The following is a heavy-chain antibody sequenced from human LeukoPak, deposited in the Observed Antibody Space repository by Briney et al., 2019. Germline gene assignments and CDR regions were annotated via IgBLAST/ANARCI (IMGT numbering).Heavy chain of an antibody. Sequence: PSETLSLTCAVSGGSISTYYWTWIRQPPGKGLEWIGYIYFGGSTNYNPSLKSRVTMSVDTSKNQFSLKLSSVSAADTAVYFCARGSTVTPYYFDYWGQGTLVTVS. CDR1: GGSISTYY. D-gene: IGHD4-17*01. J-gene: IGHJ4*02. CDR3: ARGSTVTPYYFDY. CDR2: IYFGGST. V-gene: IGHV4-59*01.